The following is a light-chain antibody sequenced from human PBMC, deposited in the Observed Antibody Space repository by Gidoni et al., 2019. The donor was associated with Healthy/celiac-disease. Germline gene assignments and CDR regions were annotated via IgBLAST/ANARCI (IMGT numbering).Light chain of an antibody. V-gene: IGKV1-39*01. CDR1: QSISSY. J-gene: IGKJ1*01. CDR3: QQSYSTPGT. CDR2: AAS. Sequence: DIQVTQSPSSLSASVGDRVNITCRASQSISSYLNWYQQKPGKAPKLLIYAASSLQSGVPSRFSGSGSGTDFTLTISSLQPEDFATYYCQQSYSTPGTFXQXTKVEIK.